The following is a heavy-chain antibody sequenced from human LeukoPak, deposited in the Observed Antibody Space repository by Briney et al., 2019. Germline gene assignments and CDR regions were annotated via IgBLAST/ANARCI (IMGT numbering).Heavy chain of an antibody. CDR2: IIPIFGTA. CDR1: GGTFSSYA. D-gene: IGHD3-3*01. J-gene: IGHJ4*02. V-gene: IGHV1-69*05. Sequence: ASVKVSCKASGGTFSSYAISWVRQAPGQGLEWMGGIIPIFGTANYAQKFQGRVTITTNESTSTAYMELSSLRSEDTAVYYCTITIFGVPNPDYWGQGTLVTVSS. CDR3: TITIFGVPNPDY.